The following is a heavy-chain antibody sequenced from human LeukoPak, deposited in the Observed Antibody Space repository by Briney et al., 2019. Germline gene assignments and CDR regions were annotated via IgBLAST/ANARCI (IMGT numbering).Heavy chain of an antibody. CDR3: ARTSRHYYGSGKNLTPWPAGLDV. Sequence: PSETLSLTCTVSGGSFSDYYWTWIRQPPGKGLEWIGYSGSAKYNPSLKSQVTISTDTSKRHFSLTLSNVTAVDTAVYYCARTSRHYYGSGKNLTPWPAGLDVWGPGTTVTVS. J-gene: IGHJ6*02. CDR1: GGSFSDYY. CDR2: SGSA. V-gene: IGHV4-59*01. D-gene: IGHD3-10*01.